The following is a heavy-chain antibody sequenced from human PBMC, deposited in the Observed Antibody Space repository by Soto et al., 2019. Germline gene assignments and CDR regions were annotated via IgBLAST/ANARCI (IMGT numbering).Heavy chain of an antibody. D-gene: IGHD3-22*01. CDR1: GYTFTSYA. J-gene: IGHJ6*02. V-gene: IGHV1-3*01. CDR2: INAGNGNT. CDR3: ARVEGNDSSGYYYLYYYYGMDV. Sequence: ASVKVSCMASGYTFTSYAMHRVRQAPGQRLEWMGWINAGNGNTKYSQKFQGRVTITRDTSASTAYMELSSLRSEDTAVYYGARVEGNDSSGYYYLYYYYGMDVWGQGTTVTVS.